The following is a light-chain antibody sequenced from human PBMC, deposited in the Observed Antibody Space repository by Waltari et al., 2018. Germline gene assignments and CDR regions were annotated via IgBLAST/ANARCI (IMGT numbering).Light chain of an antibody. CDR2: EDN. CDR1: TLPRKF. CDR3: SSVDSSFKGL. V-gene: IGLV3-10*01. J-gene: IGLJ1*01. Sequence: SYELTQPPSVSVSPGQTARITCYGETLPRKFAYWYQQKSGQAPVLVNFEDNKRPPGIPERCSGSSSGTTATLTISGAQVEDEADYYCSSVDSSFKGLFGAGTKVTVL.